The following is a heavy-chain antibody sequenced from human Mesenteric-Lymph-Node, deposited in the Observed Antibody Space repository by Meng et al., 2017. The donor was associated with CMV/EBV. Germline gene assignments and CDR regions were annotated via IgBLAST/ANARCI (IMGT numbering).Heavy chain of an antibody. Sequence: ASVKVSCKASGYTFTSYYMHWVRQAPGQGLEWMGWISAYNGNTNYAQKLQGRVTMTTDTSTSTAYMELRSLRSADTAVYYCARDITIFGVVIIDGFDPWGQGTLVTVSS. CDR1: GYTFTSYY. V-gene: IGHV1-18*04. CDR2: ISAYNGNT. CDR3: ARDITIFGVVIIDGFDP. D-gene: IGHD3-3*01. J-gene: IGHJ5*02.